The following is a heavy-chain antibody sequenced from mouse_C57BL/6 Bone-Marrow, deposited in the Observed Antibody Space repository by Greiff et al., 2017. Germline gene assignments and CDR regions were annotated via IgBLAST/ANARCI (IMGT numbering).Heavy chain of an antibody. D-gene: IGHD2-3*01. J-gene: IGHJ1*03. CDR3: TTGGYSRYWYFDV. V-gene: IGHV14-4*01. CDR1: GFNIKDDY. CDR2: IDPENGDT. Sequence: EVQLQQSGAELVRPGASVKLSCTASGFNIKDDYMHWVKQRPEQGLEWIGWIDPENGDTEYASKFQGKATITADTSSNTAYLQLSSLTSEDTAVYYCTTGGYSRYWYFDVWGTGTTVTVSS.